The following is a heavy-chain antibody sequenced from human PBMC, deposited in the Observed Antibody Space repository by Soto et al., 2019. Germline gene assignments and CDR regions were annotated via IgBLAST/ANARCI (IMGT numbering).Heavy chain of an antibody. Sequence: EVQLLESGGGLVQPGGSLRLSCEGSGFTFSSYAMKCVRQAPGKGLEWVSSINEAGDDTYYANSVRGRFTISRDNSKNTLNLQMNSLRAQDTATYYSAKPLAHGIVRGTGIDSWGQGTLVTVSS. D-gene: IGHD1-26*01. CDR2: INEAGDDT. J-gene: IGHJ4*02. CDR1: GFTFSSYA. V-gene: IGHV3-23*01. CDR3: AKPLAHGIVRGTGIDS.